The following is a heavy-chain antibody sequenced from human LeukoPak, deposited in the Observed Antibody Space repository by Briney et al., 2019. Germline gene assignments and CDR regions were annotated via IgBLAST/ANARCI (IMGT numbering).Heavy chain of an antibody. J-gene: IGHJ4*02. D-gene: IGHD3-9*01. CDR3: GKVKDYDILSGYSY. V-gene: IGHV3-23*01. Sequence: GGSLRLSCAASGFTFSSYAMSWVRQAPGKGPEWVSGISGTGGTTYYADSVMGRFTISRDNSKSTLSLRMSSLRAEDTAVYYCGKVKDYDILSGYSYWGRGTLVTVSS. CDR2: ISGTGGTT. CDR1: GFTFSSYA.